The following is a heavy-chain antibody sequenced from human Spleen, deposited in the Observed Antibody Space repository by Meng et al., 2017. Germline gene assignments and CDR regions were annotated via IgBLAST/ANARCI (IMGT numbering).Heavy chain of an antibody. Sequence: HVPLQGSGPGLVVPSGTPALTCAVSGGSISDTNWWNWVRQPPEKGLEWIGKIFHTESTYYNPSLKSRVTMSIDKSKNQFSLKLTSVTAADTAVYYCARLWTVTSYSADWFDPWGQGTLVTVSS. V-gene: IGHV4-4*02. CDR3: ARLWTVTSYSADWFDP. D-gene: IGHD4-17*01. CDR2: IFHTEST. J-gene: IGHJ5*02. CDR1: GGSISDTNW.